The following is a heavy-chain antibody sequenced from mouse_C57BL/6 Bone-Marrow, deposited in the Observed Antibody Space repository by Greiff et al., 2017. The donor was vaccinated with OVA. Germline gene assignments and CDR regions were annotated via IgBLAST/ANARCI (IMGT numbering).Heavy chain of an antibody. D-gene: IGHD1-1*01. CDR3: ARSLRYWYFDV. CDR2: ISRGSSTI. J-gene: IGHJ1*03. Sequence: EVQGVESGGGLVKPGGSLKLSCAASGFTFSDYGMHWVRQAPEKGLEWVAYISRGSSTIYYADTVKGRFTIPRDNAKNTLFLQMSRLRSEDTAVYYCARSLRYWYFDVWGTGTTVTVSS. CDR1: GFTFSDYG. V-gene: IGHV5-17*01.